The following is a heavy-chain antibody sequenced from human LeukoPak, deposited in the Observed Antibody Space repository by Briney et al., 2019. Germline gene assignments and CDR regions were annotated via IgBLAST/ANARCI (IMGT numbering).Heavy chain of an antibody. CDR1: GFTFSSYG. CDR2: ISYDGSNK. V-gene: IGHV3-30*18. D-gene: IGHD3-9*01. J-gene: IGHJ4*02. CDR3: AKGPSPRYFDWLSPDV. Sequence: PGGSLRLSCAASGFTFSSYGTHWVRQAPGKGLEWVAVISYDGSNKYYADSVKGRFTISRDNSKNTLYLQMNSLRAEDTAVYYCAKGPSPRYFDWLSPDVWGQGTLVTVSS.